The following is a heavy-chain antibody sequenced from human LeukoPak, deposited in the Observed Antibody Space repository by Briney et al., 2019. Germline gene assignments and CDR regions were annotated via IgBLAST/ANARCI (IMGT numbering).Heavy chain of an antibody. D-gene: IGHD3-22*01. CDR2: INPSVGSR. CDR1: GYTFTSYY. CDR3: ARSNWNYYDSFDF. J-gene: IGHJ4*02. V-gene: IGHV1-46*01. Sequence: ASVKVSCKASGYTFTSYYMQWVRQAPGQGLEWMGIINPSVGSRTYAQKFQGRITVTRDMSTSTVYMELSSLRSEDTAVYYCARSNWNYYDSFDFWGQGAWSPSPQ.